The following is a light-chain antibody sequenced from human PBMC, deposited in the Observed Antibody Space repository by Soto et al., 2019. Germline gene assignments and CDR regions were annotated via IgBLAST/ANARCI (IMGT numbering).Light chain of an antibody. CDR3: QQSYSTPIT. V-gene: IGKV1-39*01. J-gene: IGKJ5*01. Sequence: DIQMTQSPSSLSAPVGDRVTITCRASQSIDKYLNWYQQKPGKAPHLLMYTSSSLQSGVPSRFSGSGSGTDFTLPINGLQPEDFATYFCQQSYSTPITFGQGTRLEIK. CDR1: QSIDKY. CDR2: TSS.